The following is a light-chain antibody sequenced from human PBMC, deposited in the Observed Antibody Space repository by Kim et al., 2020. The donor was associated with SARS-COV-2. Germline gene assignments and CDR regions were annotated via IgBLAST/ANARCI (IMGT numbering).Light chain of an antibody. CDR2: TTS. V-gene: IGKV1-8*01. CDR1: QDIGRY. CDR3: QQYHSDPYS. Sequence: SASTGDRVTSTWRASQDIGRYLAWYQQKPGKAPKLLIYTTSNLNSGVPSRFSGSGSGTDFTLTISYVESEDFATYYCQQYHSDPYSFGQGTKLEI. J-gene: IGKJ2*03.